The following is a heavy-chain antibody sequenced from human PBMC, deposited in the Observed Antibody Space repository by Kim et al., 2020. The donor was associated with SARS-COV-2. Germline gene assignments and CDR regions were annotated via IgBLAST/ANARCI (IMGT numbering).Heavy chain of an antibody. D-gene: IGHD5-12*01. CDR2: IIPIFGTA. Sequence: SVKVSCKASGGTFSSYAISWVRQAPGQGLEWMGGIIPIFGTANYAQKFQGRVTITADESTSTAYMELSSLRSEDTAVYYCARSPVIVAAGYFQHWGQGTLVTVSS. V-gene: IGHV1-69*13. J-gene: IGHJ1*01. CDR3: ARSPVIVAAGYFQH. CDR1: GGTFSSYA.